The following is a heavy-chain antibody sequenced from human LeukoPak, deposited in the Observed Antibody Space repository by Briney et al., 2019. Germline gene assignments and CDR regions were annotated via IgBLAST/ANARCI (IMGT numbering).Heavy chain of an antibody. CDR2: NSAYNGNT. CDR1: GYTFTSYG. V-gene: IGHV1-18*01. J-gene: IGHJ4*02. CDR3: ARDRGDIVVVPAAIGGY. D-gene: IGHD2-2*02. Sequence: GASVKVSCKASGYTFTSYGISWVRQAPGQGLEWMGWNSAYNGNTNYAQKLQGRVTMTTDTSTSTAYMELRSLRSDDTAVYYCARDRGDIVVVPAAIGGYWGQGTLVTVSS.